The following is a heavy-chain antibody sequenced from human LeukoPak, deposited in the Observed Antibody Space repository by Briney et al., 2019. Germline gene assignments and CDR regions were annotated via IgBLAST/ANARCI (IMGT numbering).Heavy chain of an antibody. V-gene: IGHV4-59*01. J-gene: IGHJ4*02. Sequence: PWETLSLTCTVSGGSISSYYWSWIRQPPGKGLEWIGYIYYSGSTNYNPSLKSRVTISVDTSKNQFSLKLSSVTAADTAVYYCARDVGGWHYFDYWGQGTLVTVSS. D-gene: IGHD6-19*01. CDR2: IYYSGST. CDR3: ARDVGGWHYFDY. CDR1: GGSISSYY.